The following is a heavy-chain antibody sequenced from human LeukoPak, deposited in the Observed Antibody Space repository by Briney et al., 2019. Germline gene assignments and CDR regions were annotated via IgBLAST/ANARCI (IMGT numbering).Heavy chain of an antibody. CDR1: GGSFSGYY. J-gene: IGHJ4*02. Sequence: SETLSLTCAVYGGSFSGYYWSWIRQPPGKGLEWIGEINHSGSTNYNPSLKSRVTISVDTSKNQFSLKLSSVTAADTAVYYCAGSGSYRPPNFDYWGQGTLVTVSS. D-gene: IGHD3-10*01. V-gene: IGHV4-34*01. CDR3: AGSGSYRPPNFDY. CDR2: INHSGST.